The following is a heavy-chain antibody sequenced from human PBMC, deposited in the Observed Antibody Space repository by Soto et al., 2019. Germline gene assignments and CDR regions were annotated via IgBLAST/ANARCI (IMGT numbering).Heavy chain of an antibody. CDR2: IYHSGST. Sequence: SETLSLTCAVSGGSISSGGYSWSWIRQPPGKGLEWIGYIYHSGSTYYNPSLKSRVTISVDRSKNQFSLKLSSVTAADTAVYYCARDREVDNWFDPWGQGTLVTSPQ. J-gene: IGHJ5*02. CDR3: ARDREVDNWFDP. CDR1: GGSISSGGYS. D-gene: IGHD5-12*01. V-gene: IGHV4-30-2*01.